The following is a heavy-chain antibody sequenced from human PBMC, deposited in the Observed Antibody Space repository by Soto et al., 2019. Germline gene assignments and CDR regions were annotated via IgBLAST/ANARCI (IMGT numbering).Heavy chain of an antibody. CDR1: GGSISSGGYY. CDR2: IYYSGST. V-gene: IGHV4-31*03. CDR3: AREVVVVPAAIPYYGMDV. D-gene: IGHD2-2*01. Sequence: QVQLQESGPGLVKPSQTLSLSCTVSGGSISSGGYYWGWIRQHPGKGLEWIGYIYYSGSTYYNPSLKRRVTIAVATSKNQFSLTLSSVTAADTAVYYCAREVVVVPAAIPYYGMDVWGQGTTVTVSS. J-gene: IGHJ6*02.